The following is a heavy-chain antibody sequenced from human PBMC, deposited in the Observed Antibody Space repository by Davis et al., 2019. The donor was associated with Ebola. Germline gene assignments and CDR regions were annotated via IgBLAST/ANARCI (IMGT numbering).Heavy chain of an antibody. Sequence: ASVKVSCKASGYTFTSYAMHWVRQAPGQRLEWMGWISAYNGNTNYAQKLQGRVTMTTDTSTSTAYMELRSLRSDDTAVYYCARVWGMVRGVIIFDYWGQGTLVTVSS. V-gene: IGHV1-18*01. CDR2: ISAYNGNT. D-gene: IGHD3-10*01. J-gene: IGHJ4*02. CDR1: GYTFTSYA. CDR3: ARVWGMVRGVIIFDY.